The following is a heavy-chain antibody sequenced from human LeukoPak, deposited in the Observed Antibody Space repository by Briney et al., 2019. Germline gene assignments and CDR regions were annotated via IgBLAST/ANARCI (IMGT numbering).Heavy chain of an antibody. CDR2: IIPIFDIA. V-gene: IGHV1-69*04. Sequence: ASVKVSCKASGGTLSSYAISWVRQAPGQGLEWMGRIIPIFDIANCAQKFQGRVTITADKSTNTVYMGLSRLRSEDTAMYYCARMGRDGSYWGQGTLVTVS. D-gene: IGHD5-24*01. J-gene: IGHJ4*02. CDR1: GGTLSSYA. CDR3: ARMGRDGSY.